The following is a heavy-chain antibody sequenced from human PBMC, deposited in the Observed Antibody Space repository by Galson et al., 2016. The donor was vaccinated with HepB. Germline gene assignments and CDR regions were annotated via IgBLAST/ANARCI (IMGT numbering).Heavy chain of an antibody. CDR2: ITWNSGAI. CDR1: GFTFGDYA. Sequence: SLRLSCAASGFTFGDYAMHRVRQAPGKGLEWVSGITWNSGAIAYEDSVKGRFTISRDNARNSLYLHMNNLRTADTALYYCAKDRVSFYYYGMDVWGQGTTVTVSS. J-gene: IGHJ6*02. CDR3: AKDRVSFYYYGMDV. V-gene: IGHV3-9*01.